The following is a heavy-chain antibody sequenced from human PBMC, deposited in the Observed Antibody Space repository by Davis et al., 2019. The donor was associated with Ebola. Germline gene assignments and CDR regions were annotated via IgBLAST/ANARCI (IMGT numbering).Heavy chain of an antibody. CDR2: MHYSGNT. V-gene: IGHV4-38-2*01. CDR3: ARGGLVPAALYL. D-gene: IGHD2-2*01. Sequence: PGGSLRLSCAVSGYSINSGHYWGWIRQPPGKGLELIGSMHYSGNTYYNPSLKSRVTISGDTSKKQFSLRLSSVTAADSAVYYCARGGLVPAALYLWGQGTMVTFSS. CDR1: GYSINSGHY. J-gene: IGHJ3*01.